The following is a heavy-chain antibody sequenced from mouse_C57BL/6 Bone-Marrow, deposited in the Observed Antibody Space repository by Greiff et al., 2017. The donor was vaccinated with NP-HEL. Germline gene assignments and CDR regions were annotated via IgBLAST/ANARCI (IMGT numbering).Heavy chain of an antibody. J-gene: IGHJ2*01. Sequence: EVKLQESGAELVRPGASVKLSCTASGFNIKDDYMHWVKQRPEQGLEWIGWIDPENGDTEYASKFQGKATITADTSSNTAYLQLSSLTSEDTAVYYCTTLIEDYWGQGTTLTVSS. CDR3: TTLIEDY. V-gene: IGHV14-4*01. CDR2: IDPENGDT. CDR1: GFNIKDDY. D-gene: IGHD2-12*01.